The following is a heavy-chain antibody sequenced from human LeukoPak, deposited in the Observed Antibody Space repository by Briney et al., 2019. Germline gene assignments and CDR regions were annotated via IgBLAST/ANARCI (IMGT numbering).Heavy chain of an antibody. J-gene: IGHJ5*02. V-gene: IGHV4-59*08. CDR3: AIAVAGPPIWFDP. Sequence: PSETLSLTCTVSGGSISSYYWSWIRQPPGKGLEWIGYIYYSGSTNYNPSLKSRVTISVDTSKNQFSLKLSSVTAADTAVYHCAIAVAGPPIWFDPWGQGTLVTVSS. CDR1: GGSISSYY. D-gene: IGHD6-19*01. CDR2: IYYSGST.